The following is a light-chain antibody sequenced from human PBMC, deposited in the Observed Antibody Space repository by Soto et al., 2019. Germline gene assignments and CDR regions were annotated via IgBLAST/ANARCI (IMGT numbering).Light chain of an antibody. J-gene: IGKJ5*01. Sequence: AIQVTQSPSSLSASVGDRVTMTCRASQDIRGALAWYQQKSGKPPNLLIYDVSTLEGGVPSRFSGSGSGTEFTLNISSLQPEDFGTYYCQQFNSYPITFGHGTRLEIK. CDR3: QQFNSYPIT. CDR1: QDIRGA. V-gene: IGKV1-13*02. CDR2: DVS.